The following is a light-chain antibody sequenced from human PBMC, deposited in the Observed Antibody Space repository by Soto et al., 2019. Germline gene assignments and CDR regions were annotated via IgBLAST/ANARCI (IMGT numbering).Light chain of an antibody. J-gene: IGLJ1*01. V-gene: IGLV2-14*01. CDR2: EVS. CDR1: SSDVGAYNY. CDR3: SSYTSNISLLYV. Sequence: QSALTQPASVSGSPGQSITISCTGTSSDVGAYNYVSWYQQHPGKAPKLMIYEVSHRPSGVSNRFSGSKSANTASLTISGLQAEDEADYYCSSYTSNISLLYVFGTGTKLTVL.